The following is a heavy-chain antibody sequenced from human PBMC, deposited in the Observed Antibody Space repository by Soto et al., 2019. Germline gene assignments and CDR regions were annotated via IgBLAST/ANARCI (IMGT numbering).Heavy chain of an antibody. D-gene: IGHD2-15*01. CDR3: ARVCTGGSCYQFDS. CDR1: GFTFSSYW. Sequence: EVHLVESGGGLVQPGGSLSLSCAASGFTFSSYWMHWVRQAPGKGLVWVSRINGDGSNTNYADSVKGRFTISRDNAKNTLYLQMNSLRAGDTAVYYCARVCTGGSCYQFDSWGQGTLVTVSS. V-gene: IGHV3-74*01. J-gene: IGHJ4*02. CDR2: INGDGSNT.